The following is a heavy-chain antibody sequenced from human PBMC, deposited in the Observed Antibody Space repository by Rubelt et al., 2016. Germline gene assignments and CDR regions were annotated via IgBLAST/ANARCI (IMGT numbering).Heavy chain of an antibody. CDR3: AKGWGFGNLNYYFDY. CDR2: ISYDGSNK. D-gene: IGHD4-23*01. Sequence: QVQLVESGGGVVQPGRSLRLSCAASGFTFSSYGMHWVRQAPGKGLEWVAVISYDGSNKYYADSVKGRFTISRDNSKNTLYLQMNSLRAEDTAVYYCAKGWGFGNLNYYFDYWGQGTLVTVSS. V-gene: IGHV3-30*18. J-gene: IGHJ4*02. CDR1: GFTFSSYG.